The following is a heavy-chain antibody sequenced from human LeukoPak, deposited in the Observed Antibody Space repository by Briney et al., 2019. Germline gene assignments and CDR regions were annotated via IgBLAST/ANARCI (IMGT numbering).Heavy chain of an antibody. CDR1: GGSFSGYY. CDR2: IIHSGST. Sequence: SETLSLTCAVYGGSFSGYYWSWIRQPPGKGREWIGEIIHSGSTNYNPSFKSRVPISVDTSKNQFSLKLSSVTAADTAVYYWARGRGVATKHFDYWGQGTLVTVSS. V-gene: IGHV4-34*01. D-gene: IGHD5-12*01. CDR3: ARGRGVATKHFDY. J-gene: IGHJ4*02.